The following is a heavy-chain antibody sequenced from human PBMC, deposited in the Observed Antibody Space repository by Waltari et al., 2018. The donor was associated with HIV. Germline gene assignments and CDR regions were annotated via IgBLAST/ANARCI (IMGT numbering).Heavy chain of an antibody. V-gene: IGHV1-8*01. D-gene: IGHD2-2*01. CDR3: ARALGRGYCSSTSCFFDY. J-gene: IGHJ4*02. CDR2: MNPNSGNT. CDR1: GYTVTSYD. Sequence: QVQLVQSGAEVKKPGASVKVSCKASGYTVTSYDINWVRQATGNGLEWMGWMNPNSGNTGYAQKFQGRVTMTRDTSISTAYMELSSLRSDDTAVYYCARALGRGYCSSTSCFFDYWGQGPLVTVSS.